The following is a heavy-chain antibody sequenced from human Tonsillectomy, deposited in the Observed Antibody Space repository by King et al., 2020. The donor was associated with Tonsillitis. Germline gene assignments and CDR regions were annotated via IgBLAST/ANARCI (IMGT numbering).Heavy chain of an antibody. CDR3: TTDLGSGYHDY. J-gene: IGHJ4*02. Sequence: VQLVESGGGLVKPGGSLRLSCAASGFTFSNAWMNWVRQAPGKGLEWVGRIKSKTDGGTTDYAAPVKGRVTTSRDDSKNTLYLQMNSLKTEDTAVYYCTTDLGSGYHDYWGQGTLVTVSS. CDR1: GFTFSNAW. V-gene: IGHV3-15*07. CDR2: IKSKTDGGTT. D-gene: IGHD3-22*01.